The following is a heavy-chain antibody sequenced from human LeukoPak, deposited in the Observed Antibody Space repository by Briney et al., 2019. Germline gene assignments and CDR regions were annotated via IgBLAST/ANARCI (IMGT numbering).Heavy chain of an antibody. CDR2: IIPIFGTA. V-gene: IGHV1-69*05. CDR3: ARDDYYDSSGYWANDY. Sequence: SVKVSCKASGGPFSSYAISWVRQAPGQGLEWMGRIIPIFGTANYAQKFQGRVTITTDESTSTAYMELSSLRSEDTAVYYCARDDYYDSSGYWANDYWGQGTLVTVSS. J-gene: IGHJ4*02. D-gene: IGHD3-22*01. CDR1: GGPFSSYA.